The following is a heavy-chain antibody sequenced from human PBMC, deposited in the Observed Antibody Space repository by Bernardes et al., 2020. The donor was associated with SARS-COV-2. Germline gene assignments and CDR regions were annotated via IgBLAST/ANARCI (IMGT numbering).Heavy chain of an antibody. CDR1: GGSFSGYY. D-gene: IGHD3-3*01. CDR3: ASPAYYYDGSVYHYDLFDI. V-gene: IGHV4-34*01. Sequence: SETLSLTCAVYGGSFSGYYWTWIRRAPGKGLEWIGEIDHSGSTSYSSSLKSRVSISLDTSTNRLSLKLTSVTAADTALYYCASPAYYYDGSVYHYDLFDIWGQGTMVTVSS. J-gene: IGHJ3*02. CDR2: IDHSGST.